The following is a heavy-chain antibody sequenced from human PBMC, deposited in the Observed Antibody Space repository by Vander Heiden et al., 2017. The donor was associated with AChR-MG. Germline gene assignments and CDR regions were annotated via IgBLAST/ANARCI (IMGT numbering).Heavy chain of an antibody. J-gene: IGHJ6*02. Sequence: QVQLVESGGGVVPPGRSLRLSCAASGFTFRSYGMQWVRQAPGKGLEWVAVISYDGSNKYYADSVKGRFTISRDNSKNTLYLQMNSLRAEDTAVYYCARDYYYGMDVWGQGTTVTVSS. CDR2: ISYDGSNK. CDR3: ARDYYYGMDV. V-gene: IGHV3-30*03. CDR1: GFTFRSYG.